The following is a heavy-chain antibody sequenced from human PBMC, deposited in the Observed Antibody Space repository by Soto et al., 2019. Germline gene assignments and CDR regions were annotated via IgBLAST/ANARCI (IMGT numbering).Heavy chain of an antibody. CDR2: IIPKFVTA. D-gene: IGHD2-15*01. CDR1: VGIFSSYA. J-gene: IGHJ4*02. CDR3: ARDRRGYGRGGSCYFLDS. V-gene: IGHV1-69*01. Sequence: QVQLVQSGAEVKKPGSSVKVSCKASVGIFSSYAIRWVRQAPGQGLEWMGGIIPKFVTANYAQKFQGRVTITADESTSTAYMELGSLRSEDTAVYYCARDRRGYGRGGSCYFLDSWGQGTLVTVSS.